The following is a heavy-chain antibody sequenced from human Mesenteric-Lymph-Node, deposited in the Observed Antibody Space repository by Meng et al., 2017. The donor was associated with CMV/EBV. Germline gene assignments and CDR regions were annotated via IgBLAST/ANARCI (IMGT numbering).Heavy chain of an antibody. CDR3: ARRYSSSWQLYYFDY. J-gene: IGHJ4*02. CDR1: GFDFRHAW. D-gene: IGHD6-13*01. Sequence: GESLKISCAASGFDFRHAWMSWLRQAPGKGLEWVGRIKSKTDGGTTDYAAPVKGRFTISRDDSKNTLYLQMNSLRAEDTAVYYCARRYSSSWQLYYFDYWGQGTLVTVSS. CDR2: IKSKTDGGTT. V-gene: IGHV3-15*01.